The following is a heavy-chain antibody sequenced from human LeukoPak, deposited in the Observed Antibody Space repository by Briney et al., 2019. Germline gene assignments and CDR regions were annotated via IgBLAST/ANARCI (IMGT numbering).Heavy chain of an antibody. D-gene: IGHD2-15*01. CDR2: MSSRSNYI. CDR3: ARDQGYCSGGSCWEDYYYGMDV. Sequence: GGSLRLSCAASGFTFSTYDMHWVRQAPGKGLEWVSSMSSRSNYIYYADSVKGRFTISRDNAKNSLYLQMNSLRAEDTAVYYCARDQGYCSGGSCWEDYYYGMDVWGQGTTVTVSS. CDR1: GFTFSTYD. J-gene: IGHJ6*02. V-gene: IGHV3-21*01.